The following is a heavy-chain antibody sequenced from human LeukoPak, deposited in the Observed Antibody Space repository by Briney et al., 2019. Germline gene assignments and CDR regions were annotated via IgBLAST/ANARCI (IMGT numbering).Heavy chain of an antibody. CDR1: GGSISSYY. D-gene: IGHD1-20*01. Sequence: SETLSLTCTVSGGSISSYYWSWIRQPPGKGLEWIGYIYTSGSTNYNPSLKSRVTISVDTSKNQFSLKLSSVTAADTAVYYCAREYNYYFDYWGQATLVTVSS. J-gene: IGHJ4*02. CDR2: IYTSGST. V-gene: IGHV4-4*09. CDR3: AREYNYYFDY.